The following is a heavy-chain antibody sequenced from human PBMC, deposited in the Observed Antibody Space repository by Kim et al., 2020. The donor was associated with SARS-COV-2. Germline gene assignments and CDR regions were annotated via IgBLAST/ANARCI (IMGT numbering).Heavy chain of an antibody. Sequence: GGSLRLSCAASGFSVSSNYMTWVRQTPGKGLEWVSVIFRDGSTYYIDSVKGRFTISRHTSENTLYLQMNSLRVEDTAAYFCARGGAAATGYFDYWGQGAL. J-gene: IGHJ4*02. CDR1: GFSVSSNY. V-gene: IGHV3-53*04. D-gene: IGHD6-13*01. CDR3: ARGGAAATGYFDY. CDR2: IFRDGST.